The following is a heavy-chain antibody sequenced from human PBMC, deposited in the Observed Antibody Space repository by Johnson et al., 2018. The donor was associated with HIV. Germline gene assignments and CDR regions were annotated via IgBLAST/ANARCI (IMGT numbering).Heavy chain of an antibody. V-gene: IGHV3-30*03. CDR2: ISSDGSSK. CDR3: ARSGSYGPDAFDI. J-gene: IGHJ3*02. Sequence: QVQLVESGGGVVQPGRSLRLSCAASGFTLSSYAMHWVRQAPGKGLEWVAVISSDGSSKYYADSVKGRFTISRDYSKNTLYLQMNSLRAEDTAVYYCARSGSYGPDAFDIWGQGTMVTVSS. D-gene: IGHD1-26*01. CDR1: GFTLSSYA.